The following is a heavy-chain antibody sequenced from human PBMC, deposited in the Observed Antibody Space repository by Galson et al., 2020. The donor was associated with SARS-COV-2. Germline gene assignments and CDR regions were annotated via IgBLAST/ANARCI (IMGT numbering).Heavy chain of an antibody. CDR3: AGADPYFYGSGSYPFDH. Sequence: SETLSLTCSVSEGSISNYYWTWIRQPPGKGLEYIGDIYYSGSTNYNPSLKSRVAISIDMSENQFSLKLNSVTAADTAVYYCAGADPYFYGSGSYPFDHWGQGILVTVSS. V-gene: IGHV4-59*01. D-gene: IGHD3-10*01. CDR1: EGSISNYY. J-gene: IGHJ4*02. CDR2: IYYSGST.